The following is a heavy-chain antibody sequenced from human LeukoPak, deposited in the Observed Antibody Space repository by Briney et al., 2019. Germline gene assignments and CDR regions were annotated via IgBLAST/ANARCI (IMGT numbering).Heavy chain of an antibody. CDR1: GFTFSSYA. Sequence: GGSLRLSCAASGFTFSSYAMSWVRQAPAKGLEWVSAISGSGGSTYYADSVKGRFTISRDNSKNTLYLQMNSLRAEDTAVYHCAKAPKGSGWYFDWSDAFDIWGQGTMVTVSS. J-gene: IGHJ3*02. V-gene: IGHV3-23*01. CDR2: ISGSGGST. D-gene: IGHD6-19*01. CDR3: AKAPKGSGWYFDWSDAFDI.